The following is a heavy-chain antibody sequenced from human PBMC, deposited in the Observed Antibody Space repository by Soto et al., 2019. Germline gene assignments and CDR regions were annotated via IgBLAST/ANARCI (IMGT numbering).Heavy chain of an antibody. CDR1: GDSISPNH. D-gene: IGHD3-22*01. Sequence: PSETLSLTCTVSGDSISPNHWSWIRQPPGKTLEWIGYIHYSGSTNYNPSVKSRVTMSVDTSKNQISLKLSSVTAADTAVYYCARGLYSRDYYYYFDYWAQGTLVTVSS. CDR2: IHYSGST. J-gene: IGHJ4*02. CDR3: ARGLYSRDYYYYFDY. V-gene: IGHV4-59*01.